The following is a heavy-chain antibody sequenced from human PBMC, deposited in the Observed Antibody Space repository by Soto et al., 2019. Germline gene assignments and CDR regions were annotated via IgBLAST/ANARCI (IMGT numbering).Heavy chain of an antibody. CDR3: ARPDYGSGAYYYGMDV. J-gene: IGHJ6*02. CDR1: GGSFSSSSYY. CDR2: IYYSGSS. D-gene: IGHD3-10*01. V-gene: IGHV4-39*01. Sequence: QLQLQESGPALVKPSENLSLTCPVPGGSFSSSSYYWGWIRQPPGEGLVWIGSIYYSGSSYYNRSLKSRVTSSVAASKNQFSLEMSFVTASDTAVYYCARPDYGSGAYYYGMDVWGQGTTVTDSS.